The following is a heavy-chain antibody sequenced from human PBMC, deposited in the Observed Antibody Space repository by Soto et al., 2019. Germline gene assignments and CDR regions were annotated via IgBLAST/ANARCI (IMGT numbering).Heavy chain of an antibody. CDR1: GYTFTGYY. J-gene: IGHJ6*02. CDR2: INPNSGGT. CDR3: ARDRQAIFGVVPHPYGMDV. D-gene: IGHD3-3*01. Sequence: ASVKVSCKASGYTFTGYYMHWVRQAPGQGLERMGWINPNSGGTNYAQKFQGWVTMTRDTSISTAYMELSRLRSDDTAVYYCARDRQAIFGVVPHPYGMDVWGQGTTVTVSS. V-gene: IGHV1-2*04.